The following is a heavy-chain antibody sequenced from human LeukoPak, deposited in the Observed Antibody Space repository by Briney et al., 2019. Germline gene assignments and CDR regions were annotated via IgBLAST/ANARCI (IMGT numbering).Heavy chain of an antibody. CDR3: ARGRTLRYFDWLLSPFDY. CDR1: GGSFSGYY. J-gene: IGHJ4*02. CDR2: INHSGST. Sequence: KLSETLSLTCAVYGGSFSGYYWSWIRQPPGKGLEWIGEINHSGSTNYNPSLKSRVTISVDTSKNQFSLKLSSVTAADTAVYYCARGRTLRYFDWLLSPFDYWGQGTLVTVSS. D-gene: IGHD3-9*01. V-gene: IGHV4-34*01.